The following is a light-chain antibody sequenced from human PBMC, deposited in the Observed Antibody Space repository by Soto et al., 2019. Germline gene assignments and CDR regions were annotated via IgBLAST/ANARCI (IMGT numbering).Light chain of an antibody. CDR3: QQYNNWPPT. CDR2: GAS. Sequence: EIVMTQSPATLSVSPGERATLSCRASQSVGSNLAWYQQKRGQAPRLFIYGASTRATGIPARFSGSGSGTEFTLTISSLQSEDFAVYNCQQYNNWPPTFGQGTKVEIK. V-gene: IGKV3-15*01. J-gene: IGKJ1*01. CDR1: QSVGSN.